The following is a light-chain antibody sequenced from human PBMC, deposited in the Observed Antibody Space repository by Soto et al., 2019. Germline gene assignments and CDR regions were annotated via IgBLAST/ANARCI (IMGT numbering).Light chain of an antibody. V-gene: IGLV2-8*01. CDR1: SSDVGAF. J-gene: IGLJ2*01. CDR2: EVT. Sequence: QSALTQPPSASGSPGQSVTISCTGTSSDVGAFVSWYQQHPGRAPKLLIYEVTERPSGVPDRFSGSKSGNTASLTVSGLQAEDEADYYCNSYAGSNNLVFGGGPKLTVL. CDR3: NSYAGSNNLV.